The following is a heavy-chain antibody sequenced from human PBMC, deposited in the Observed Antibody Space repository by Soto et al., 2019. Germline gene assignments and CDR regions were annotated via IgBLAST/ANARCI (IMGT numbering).Heavy chain of an antibody. CDR1: GFTFSNYA. D-gene: IGHD3-3*01. CDR2: ISGSGGGT. CDR3: AKVGTYDFWSGYDSAFDI. Sequence: EVLLLESGGGLVQPGGSLRLSCAASGFTFSNYAMSWVRQAPGKGLEWVSGISGSGGGTDYAASVKGRFTISRDNSKNTLYLQMNSLRAEDTDVYYCAKVGTYDFWSGYDSAFDIWGQGTMVTVYS. V-gene: IGHV3-23*01. J-gene: IGHJ3*02.